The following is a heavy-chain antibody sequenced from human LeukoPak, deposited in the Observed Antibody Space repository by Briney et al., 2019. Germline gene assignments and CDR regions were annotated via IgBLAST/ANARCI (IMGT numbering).Heavy chain of an antibody. V-gene: IGHV3-7*01. Sequence: SGGSLRLSCAASGFTFSSYWMSWVRQAPGKGLEWVANIKQDGSEKYYVDSVKGRFTISRYNAKNSLYLQMNSLRAEDKAVYYCARGRYYYDSSGYPDAFDIWGQGTMVTVSS. J-gene: IGHJ3*02. CDR1: GFTFSSYW. D-gene: IGHD3-22*01. CDR2: IKQDGSEK. CDR3: ARGRYYYDSSGYPDAFDI.